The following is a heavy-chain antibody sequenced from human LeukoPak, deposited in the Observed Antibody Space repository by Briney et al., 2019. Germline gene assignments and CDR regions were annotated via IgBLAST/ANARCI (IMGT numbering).Heavy chain of an antibody. J-gene: IGHJ4*02. CDR1: GFTFSSYW. CDR3: AKWSGVAGDY. V-gene: IGHV3-7*01. Sequence: GGSLRLSCAASGFTFSSYWMSWVRQAPGKGLEWVANIKQDGSEKYYADSVKGRFTISRDNSKNTLYLQMNSLRAEDTAVYYCAKWSGVAGDYWGQGTLVTVSS. D-gene: IGHD6-19*01. CDR2: IKQDGSEK.